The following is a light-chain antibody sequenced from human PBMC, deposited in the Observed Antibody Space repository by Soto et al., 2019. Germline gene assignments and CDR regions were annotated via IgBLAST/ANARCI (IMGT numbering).Light chain of an antibody. CDR1: SSNIGTNY. V-gene: IGLV1-51*01. J-gene: IGLJ3*02. CDR2: DNS. CDR3: GTWDSDLSAEV. Sequence: QSVLTQPPSVSAAPGQKVTISCSGSSSNIGTNYVSWYQQLPGRAPTLVIFDNSKRPSGIPDRFSGSKSGSSATLGVTGLQTGDEADYYCGTWDSDLSAEVFGGGTKLTVL.